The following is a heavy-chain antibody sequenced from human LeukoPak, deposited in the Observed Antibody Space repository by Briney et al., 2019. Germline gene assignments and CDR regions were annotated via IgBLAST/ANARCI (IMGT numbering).Heavy chain of an antibody. D-gene: IGHD6-19*01. J-gene: IGHJ5*01. CDR2: IYYSGST. V-gene: IGHV4-59*08. Sequence: SETLSLTRTVSGGSISSYYWSWIRQPPGKGLEWIGYIYYSGSTNYNPALKSRVTISVDTSKNQYSLKLSFVTAADTAVYYCARGSGWYYSWGQGNLVTVSS. CDR1: GGSISSYY. CDR3: ARGSGWYYS.